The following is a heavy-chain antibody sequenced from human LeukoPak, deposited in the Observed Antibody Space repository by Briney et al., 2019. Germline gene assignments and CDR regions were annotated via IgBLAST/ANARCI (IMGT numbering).Heavy chain of an antibody. CDR3: ARGLPTVTTALDYYYYMDV. D-gene: IGHD4-11*01. V-gene: IGHV1-69*05. J-gene: IGHJ6*03. CDR2: IIPIFGTA. Sequence: SVKVSCKASGGTFSSYAISWVRQAPGQGLEWMGGIIPIFGTANYAQKFQGRVTITTDESTSTAYMELSSLRSEDTAVYYCARGLPTVTTALDYYYYMDVWGKGTTVTVSS. CDR1: GGTFSSYA.